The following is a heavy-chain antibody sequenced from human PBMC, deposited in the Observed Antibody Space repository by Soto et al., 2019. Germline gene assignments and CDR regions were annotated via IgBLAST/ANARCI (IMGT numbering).Heavy chain of an antibody. J-gene: IGHJ4*02. CDR2: INAGNGNT. CDR3: ARVVEPIDY. V-gene: IGHV1-3*05. Sequence: QVQLVQSGAEEKKPGASVKVSCKASGYTFTSYAMHWVRQAPGQRLEWMGWINAGNGNTKYSHKFQGRVTITRDTSACTAYMELSSLRSEDTALYYCARVVEPIDYWRQGTLFTVSS. CDR1: GYTFTSYA.